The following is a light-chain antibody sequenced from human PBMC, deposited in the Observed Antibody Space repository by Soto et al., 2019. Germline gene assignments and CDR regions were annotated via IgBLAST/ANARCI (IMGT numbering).Light chain of an antibody. V-gene: IGLV1-40*01. J-gene: IGLJ1*01. CDR2: DSN. CDR1: SSNIGAGRD. Sequence: QSVLTQPPSVSGAPGQRVIISCTGSSSNIGAGRDVHWYRQFPGEAPKFLISDSNHRPSGVPDRFSVSKSGASASLAITGLRPEDEGDYFCQSYGNSLSGLYVFGTGTKLTVL. CDR3: QSYGNSLSGLYV.